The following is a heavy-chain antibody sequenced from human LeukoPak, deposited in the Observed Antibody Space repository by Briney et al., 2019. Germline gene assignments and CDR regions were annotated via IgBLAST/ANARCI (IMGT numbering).Heavy chain of an antibody. V-gene: IGHV3-74*01. CDR1: GFTFSSYW. J-gene: IGHJ4*02. Sequence: PGGSLRLSCAASGFTFSSYWMHWVRQAPGKGLVWVSRINSDGSSTNYADSVKGRFTISRDNAKNTLYLQVNSLRAEDTAVYYCARKGVAAGTYDYWGQGTLVTVSS. D-gene: IGHD6-13*01. CDR3: ARKGVAAGTYDY. CDR2: INSDGSST.